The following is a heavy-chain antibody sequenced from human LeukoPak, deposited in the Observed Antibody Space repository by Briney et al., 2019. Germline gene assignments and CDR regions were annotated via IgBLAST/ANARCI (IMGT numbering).Heavy chain of an antibody. CDR2: INPNSGGT. V-gene: IGHV1-2*04. CDR1: GYTFTGYY. D-gene: IGHD3-22*01. J-gene: IGHJ3*02. Sequence: GASVKVSCKASGYTFTGYYMHWVRQAPGQGLEWMGWINPNSGGTNYAQKFQGWVTMTRDTSISTAYMELSRLRSDDTAVYYCARDLSHYYDSSGYYDAFDIWGQGTMVTVSS. CDR3: ARDLSHYYDSSGYYDAFDI.